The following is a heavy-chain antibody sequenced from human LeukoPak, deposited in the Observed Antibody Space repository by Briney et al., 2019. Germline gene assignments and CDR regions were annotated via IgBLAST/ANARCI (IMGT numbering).Heavy chain of an antibody. V-gene: IGHV4-59*01. CDR3: ARAYSGYDLGY. J-gene: IGHJ4*02. D-gene: IGHD5-12*01. Sequence: SETLSLTCTVSGGSISSYYWSWIRQPPGKGLEWIGYIYYSGSTNYNPSLKSRVTISVDTSKNQFSLKLSSVTAAGTAVYYCARAYSGYDLGYWGQGTLVTVSS. CDR2: IYYSGST. CDR1: GGSISSYY.